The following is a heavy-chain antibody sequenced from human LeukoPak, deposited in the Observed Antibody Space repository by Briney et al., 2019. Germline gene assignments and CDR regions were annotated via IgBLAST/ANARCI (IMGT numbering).Heavy chain of an antibody. CDR2: IYTSGST. D-gene: IGHD3-3*01. Sequence: SETLSLTCAVYGGSFSGYYWSWIRQPAGKGLEWIGRIYTSGSTNYNPSLKSRVTISVDTSKNQFSLKLSSVTAADTAVYYCARGITIFGVVIAPDFDLWGRGTLVTVSS. CDR1: GGSFSGYY. J-gene: IGHJ2*01. V-gene: IGHV4-59*10. CDR3: ARGITIFGVVIAPDFDL.